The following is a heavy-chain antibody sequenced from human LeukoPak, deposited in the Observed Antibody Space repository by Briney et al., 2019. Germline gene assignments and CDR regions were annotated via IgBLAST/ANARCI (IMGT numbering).Heavy chain of an antibody. Sequence: SETLSLTCTVSGYSISSGYYWGWIRPPPGKGLEWIGSIYHSGSTYYNPSLKSRVTISVDTSKNQFSLKLSSVTAADTAVYYCARGGWFGELLYDYWGQGTLVIVSS. CDR3: ARGGWFGELLYDY. D-gene: IGHD3-10*01. J-gene: IGHJ4*02. CDR2: IYHSGST. CDR1: GYSISSGYY. V-gene: IGHV4-38-2*02.